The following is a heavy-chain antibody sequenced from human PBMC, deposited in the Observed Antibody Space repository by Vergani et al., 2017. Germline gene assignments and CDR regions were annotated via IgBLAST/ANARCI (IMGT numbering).Heavy chain of an antibody. CDR2: IIPIFGTA. V-gene: IGHV1-69*13. CDR1: GGTFSSYA. Sequence: QVQLVQSGAEVKKPGSSVKVSCKASGGTFSSYAISWVRQAPGQGLEWMGRIIPIFGTANYAQKFQGRVMITADESTSTAYMELSSLRSEDTAVYYCARDLLLGDYYYYYGMDVWGQGTTVTVSS. J-gene: IGHJ6*02. CDR3: ARDLLLGDYYYYYGMDV.